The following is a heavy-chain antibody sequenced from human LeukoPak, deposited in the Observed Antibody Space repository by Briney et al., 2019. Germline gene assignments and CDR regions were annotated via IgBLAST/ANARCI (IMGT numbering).Heavy chain of an antibody. CDR2: IYYSGST. D-gene: IGHD3-22*01. V-gene: IGHV4-39*07. CDR1: GASISSHY. Sequence: SETLSLTCAVSGASISSHYWSWIRQPPGKGLEWIGSIYYSGSTYYNPSLKSRVTISVDTSKNQFSLKLSSVTAADTAVYYCARGNTYYYDSSGYYFFGYWGQGTLVTVSS. J-gene: IGHJ4*02. CDR3: ARGNTYYYDSSGYYFFGY.